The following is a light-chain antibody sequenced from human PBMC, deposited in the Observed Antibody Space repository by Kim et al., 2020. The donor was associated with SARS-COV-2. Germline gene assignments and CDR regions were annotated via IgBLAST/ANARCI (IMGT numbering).Light chain of an antibody. Sequence: QSALTQPASVSGSPGQSITISCAGTSSDIGGSDSVSWYQQHPGRAPKLMVFDVNNRPSWISDRFLGSKSGNTASLTIFGLQADDEADYYCSSYSTGSTLVVFGGGTKVTVL. CDR2: DVN. V-gene: IGLV2-14*03. CDR3: SSYSTGSTLVV. J-gene: IGLJ2*01. CDR1: SSDIGGSDS.